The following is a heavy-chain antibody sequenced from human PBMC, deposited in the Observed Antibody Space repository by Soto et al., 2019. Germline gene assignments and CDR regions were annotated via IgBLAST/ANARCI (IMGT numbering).Heavy chain of an antibody. J-gene: IGHJ6*02. Sequence: QITLKESGPTLVKPTQTLTLTCTFSGLSLTTTGVGVGWIRQPPGKALEWLALIYWDDDKRSSPSLKSRLTITKDTSKNQVVLTMTNMDPVDTATYYCVQSRCGGDCLQSYSSHSYYGLDVWGQGTTVTVSS. CDR3: VQSRCGGDCLQSYSSHSYYGLDV. CDR2: IYWDDDK. CDR1: GLSLTTTGVG. D-gene: IGHD2-21*02. V-gene: IGHV2-5*02.